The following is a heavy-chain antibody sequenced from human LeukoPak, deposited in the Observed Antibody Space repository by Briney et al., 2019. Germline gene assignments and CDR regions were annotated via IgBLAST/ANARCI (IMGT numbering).Heavy chain of an antibody. Sequence: GRSLRLSCAASGFIFDDYALHWVRQAPGKGLEWVSGISWNSGSIGYADSVKGRFTISRDNAKNSLYLQMNSLRAEDTALYYCAKDMGWGGRDAFDIWGQGTMVTVSS. CDR3: AKDMGWGGRDAFDI. D-gene: IGHD3-16*01. CDR1: GFIFDDYA. J-gene: IGHJ3*02. CDR2: ISWNSGSI. V-gene: IGHV3-9*01.